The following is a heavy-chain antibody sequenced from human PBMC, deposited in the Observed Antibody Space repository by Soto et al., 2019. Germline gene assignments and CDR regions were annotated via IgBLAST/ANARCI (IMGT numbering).Heavy chain of an antibody. CDR3: ARTKTYNRIVVVPAAVHYYYYYGMDV. D-gene: IGHD2-2*01. CDR2: ISWDGGST. CDR1: GFTFDDYT. J-gene: IGHJ6*02. Sequence: QPGGSLRLSCAASGFTFDDYTMHWVRQAPGKGLEWVSLISWDGGSTYYADSVKGRFTISRDNSKNSLYLQMNSLRTEDTALYYCARTKTYNRIVVVPAAVHYYYYYGMDVWGQGTTVTVSS. V-gene: IGHV3-43*01.